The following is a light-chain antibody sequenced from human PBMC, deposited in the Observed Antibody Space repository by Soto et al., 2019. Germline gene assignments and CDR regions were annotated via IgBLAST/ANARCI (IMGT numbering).Light chain of an antibody. J-gene: IGKJ3*01. Sequence: DIQMTQSPYSVSALIADRVTITCRASEPIDRYLSWYQQRPGKAPRVLIIAASDLQSGVPSRFSGSGAGTDFTLTISSLQPEDFATYYFPRTYNAPFTFGPGTNVELK. CDR3: PRTYNAPFT. V-gene: IGKV1-39*01. CDR1: EPIDRY. CDR2: AAS.